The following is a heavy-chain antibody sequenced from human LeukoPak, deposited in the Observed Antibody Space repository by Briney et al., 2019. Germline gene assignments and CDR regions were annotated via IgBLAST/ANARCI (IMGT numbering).Heavy chain of an antibody. J-gene: IGHJ6*03. Sequence: SETLSLTCAVSGGSISSGGYYWSWIRQHPGKGLEWTGYIYYSGSTYYNPSLKSRVTISVDTSKNQFSLKLSSVTAADTAVYYCARAYYDILTGYTYYYYYMDVWGKGTTVTVSS. D-gene: IGHD3-9*01. CDR2: IYYSGST. V-gene: IGHV4-31*11. CDR1: GGSISSGGYY. CDR3: ARAYYDILTGYTYYYYYMDV.